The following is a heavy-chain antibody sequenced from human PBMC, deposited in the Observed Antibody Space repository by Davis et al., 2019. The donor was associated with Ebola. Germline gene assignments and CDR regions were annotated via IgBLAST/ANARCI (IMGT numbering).Heavy chain of an antibody. Sequence: SVKVSCKASAGTFSSYAISWVRQAPGQGLEWMGGIIPIFGTTNYAQKFQGRVTITADESTSKAYMELSSLRSEDTAVYYCARGAPRSIAARPGLRYYYYGMDVWGQGTTVTVSS. J-gene: IGHJ6*02. V-gene: IGHV1-69*13. CDR3: ARGAPRSIAARPGLRYYYYGMDV. D-gene: IGHD6-6*01. CDR2: IIPIFGTT. CDR1: AGTFSSYA.